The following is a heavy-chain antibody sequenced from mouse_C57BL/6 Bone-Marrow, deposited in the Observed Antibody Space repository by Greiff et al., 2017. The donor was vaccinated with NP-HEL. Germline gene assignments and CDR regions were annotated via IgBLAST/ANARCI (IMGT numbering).Heavy chain of an antibody. CDR2: INPSNGGA. J-gene: IGHJ1*03. Sequence: QVQLQQPGTELVKPGASVKLSCKASGYTFTSYWMHWVKQRPGQGLEWIGNINPSNGGANYNEKFKSKATLTVDKSSSTAYMQLSSLTSEDSAVYYCARSPFITAVVATDWYFDVWGTGTTVTVSA. V-gene: IGHV1-53*01. D-gene: IGHD1-1*01. CDR3: ARSPFITAVVATDWYFDV. CDR1: GYTFTSYW.